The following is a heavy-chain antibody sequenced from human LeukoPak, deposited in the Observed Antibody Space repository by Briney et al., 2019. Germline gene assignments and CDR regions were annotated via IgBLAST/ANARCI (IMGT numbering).Heavy chain of an antibody. D-gene: IGHD3-10*01. CDR3: AREVWFGELSERTLDY. CDR2: ISAYNGNT. CDR1: GYTFTSYG. V-gene: IGHV1-18*01. J-gene: IGHJ4*02. Sequence: ASVKVSCKASGYTFTSYGISWVRQAPGQGLEWMGWISAYNGNTNYAQKLQGRVTMTTDTSTSTAYMERRSLRSDDTAVYYCAREVWFGELSERTLDYWGQGTLVTVSS.